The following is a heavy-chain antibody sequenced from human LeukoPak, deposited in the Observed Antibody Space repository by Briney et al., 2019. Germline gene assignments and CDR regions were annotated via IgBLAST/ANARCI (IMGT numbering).Heavy chain of an antibody. D-gene: IGHD6-13*01. CDR3: AREASSSWSYWYFDL. CDR1: GFTFSSYS. Sequence: GGSLRLSCAASGFTFSSYSMNWVRQAPGKGLEWVSSISSSSGDIYYADSVKGRFTISRDNAKNSLYLQMNSLRAEDTAVYYCAREASSSWSYWYFDLWGRGTLVTVSS. V-gene: IGHV3-21*01. J-gene: IGHJ2*01. CDR2: ISSSSGDI.